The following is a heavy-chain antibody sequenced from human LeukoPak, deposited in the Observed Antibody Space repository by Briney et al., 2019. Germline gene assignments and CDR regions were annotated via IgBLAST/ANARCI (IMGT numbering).Heavy chain of an antibody. J-gene: IGHJ5*02. CDR1: GGSISSSSYY. CDR3: ARHIWVRGVIITNENWFDP. Sequence: PSETLSLTCTVSGGSISSSSYYWGWIRQPPGKGLEWIGSIYYSGSTYYNPSLKSRVTISVDTSKNQFSLKLSSVTAADTAVYYCARHIWVRGVIITNENWFDPWGQGTLVTVSS. V-gene: IGHV4-39*01. CDR2: IYYSGST. D-gene: IGHD3-10*01.